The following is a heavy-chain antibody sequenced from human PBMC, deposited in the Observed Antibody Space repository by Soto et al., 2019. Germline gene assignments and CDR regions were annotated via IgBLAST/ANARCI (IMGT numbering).Heavy chain of an antibody. Sequence: TSETLSLTCTVSGGSISSYYWSWIRQPPGEGLEWIGYIYYIGSTNYNPSLKSRVTISVDTSKNQFSLKLSPVTAADTAVYYCARGLRRQLLNWFDPWGQGTLVTVSS. CDR2: IYYIGST. CDR1: GGSISSYY. CDR3: ARGLRRQLLNWFDP. D-gene: IGHD2-2*01. V-gene: IGHV4-59*01. J-gene: IGHJ5*02.